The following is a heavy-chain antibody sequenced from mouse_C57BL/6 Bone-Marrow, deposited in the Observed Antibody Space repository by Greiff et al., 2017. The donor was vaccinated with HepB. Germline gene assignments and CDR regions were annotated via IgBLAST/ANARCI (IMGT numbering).Heavy chain of an antibody. V-gene: IGHV5-17*01. CDR3: ARPYNYYAMDY. CDR2: ISSGSSTI. Sequence: EVQVVESGGGLVKPGGSLKLSCAASGFTFSDYGMHWVRQAPEKGLEWVAYISSGSSTIYYADTVKGRFTISRDNAKNTLFLQMTSLRSEDTAMYYCARPYNYYAMDYWGQGTSVTVSS. J-gene: IGHJ4*01. D-gene: IGHD2-12*01. CDR1: GFTFSDYG.